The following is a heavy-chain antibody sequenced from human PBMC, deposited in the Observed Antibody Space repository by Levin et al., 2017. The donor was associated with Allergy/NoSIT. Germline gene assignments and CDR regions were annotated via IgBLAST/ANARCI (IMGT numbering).Heavy chain of an antibody. CDR1: GYTFTGYY. V-gene: IGHV1-2*02. J-gene: IGHJ3*02. D-gene: IGHD3-9*01. Sequence: GESLKISCKASGYTFTGYYMHWVRQAPGQGLEWMGWINPNSGGTNYAQKFQGRVTMTRDTSISTAYMELSRLRSDDTAVYYCARDFGILTQDDAFDIWGQGTMVTVSS. CDR3: ARDFGILTQDDAFDI. CDR2: INPNSGGT.